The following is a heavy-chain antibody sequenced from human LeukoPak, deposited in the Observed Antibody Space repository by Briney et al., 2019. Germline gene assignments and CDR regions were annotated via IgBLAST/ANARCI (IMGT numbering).Heavy chain of an antibody. CDR2: IHPHGIF. CDR3: ARGRARSKAGDL. CDR1: GGSCDDYY. V-gene: IGHV4-34*01. Sequence: ASETLSLTCAVYGGSCDDYYCSWIRQPPGKGLGWIGEIHPHGIFYYNSSLVSRVTISIDTSKTQFSLRLTSVTAADTAFYYCARGRARSKAGDLWGQGSLVTVSS. J-gene: IGHJ5*02.